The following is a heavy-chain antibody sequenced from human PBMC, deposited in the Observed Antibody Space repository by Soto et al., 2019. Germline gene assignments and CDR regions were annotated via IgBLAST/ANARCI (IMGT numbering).Heavy chain of an antibody. J-gene: IGHJ6*03. CDR1: GGSFSGYY. CDR3: ARRLLSGYGLYYCYYMDV. Sequence: SETLSLTCAVYGGSFSGYYWSWIRQPPGKGLEWIGEINHSGSTNYNPSLKSRVTISVDTSKNQFSLKLSSVTAADTAVYYCARRLLSGYGLYYCYYMDVCGKGTTVTVSS. CDR2: INHSGST. V-gene: IGHV4-34*01. D-gene: IGHD3-10*01.